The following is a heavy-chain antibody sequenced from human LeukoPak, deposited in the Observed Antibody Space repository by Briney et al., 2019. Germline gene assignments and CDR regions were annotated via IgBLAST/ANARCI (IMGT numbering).Heavy chain of an antibody. Sequence: GASVKVSCKASGGTFSSYAISWVRQAPGQGLEWMGGIIPIFGTANYAQKFQGRVTITADESTSTAYMELSSLRSEDTAVYYCGRMMDDGGGYYYVDHYYYYYMDVWGKGTTVTVSS. D-gene: IGHD3-22*01. CDR3: GRMMDDGGGYYYVDHYYYYYMDV. CDR1: GGTFSSYA. V-gene: IGHV1-69*01. J-gene: IGHJ6*03. CDR2: IIPIFGTA.